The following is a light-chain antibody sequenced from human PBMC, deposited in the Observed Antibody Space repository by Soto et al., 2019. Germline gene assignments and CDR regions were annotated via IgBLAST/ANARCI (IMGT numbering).Light chain of an antibody. CDR1: QFISSR. CDR3: QEFSSYAGGS. CDR2: DAS. J-gene: IGKJ1*01. V-gene: IGKV1-5*01. Sequence: DIRMTQSPSTLSASVGDRVTITCRASQFISSRLAWYQQKPGKAPKLLIFDASSLESGVPSRFSGSGSGTEFTLTISSLQPDDFASYYCQEFSSYAGGSFGQGTKVEIK.